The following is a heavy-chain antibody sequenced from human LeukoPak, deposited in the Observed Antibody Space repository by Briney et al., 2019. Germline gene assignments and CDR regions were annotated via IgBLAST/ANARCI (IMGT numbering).Heavy chain of an antibody. V-gene: IGHV3-7*05. CDR1: GFTFGTYW. J-gene: IGHJ3*02. CDR3: AKGAYCGGDCYPFAFDI. D-gene: IGHD2-21*02. CDR2: MKYDGIEK. Sequence: PGGSLRLSCAASGFTFGTYWMTWVRQAPGKGLEWVANMKYDGIEKYYVDSVKGRFTISRDNSKNTLYLQMNSLRAEDTAVYYCAKGAYCGGDCYPFAFDIWGQGTMVTVSS.